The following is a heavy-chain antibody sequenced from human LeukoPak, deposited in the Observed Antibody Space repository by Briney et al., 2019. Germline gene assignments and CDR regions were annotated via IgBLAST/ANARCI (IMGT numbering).Heavy chain of an antibody. CDR2: ISSSSSTI. CDR3: ARGTMVYGTRFDY. J-gene: IGHJ4*02. V-gene: IGHV3-48*01. D-gene: IGHD2-8*01. Sequence: PGGSLRLSCAASGFTFSSYSMNWVRQAPGKGLEWVSYISSSSSTIYYADSVKGRFTISRDNAKNSLYLQMNSLRAEDTAVYYCARGTMVYGTRFDYWGQGTLVTVSS. CDR1: GFTFSSYS.